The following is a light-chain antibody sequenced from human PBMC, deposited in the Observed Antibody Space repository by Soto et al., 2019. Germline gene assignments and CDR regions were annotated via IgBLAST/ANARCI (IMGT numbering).Light chain of an antibody. CDR1: QSVRSY. CDR2: DAS. CDR3: QQRHLWPIT. V-gene: IGKV3-11*01. Sequence: EIVLTQSPATLSLSPGERATLSCRASQSVRSYLAWYQQKPGQVPRLVIYDASNRATGIPARFSGSGSGTDFTLTISSLEPEDFAVYFCQQRHLWPITFGQGTRLRL. J-gene: IGKJ5*01.